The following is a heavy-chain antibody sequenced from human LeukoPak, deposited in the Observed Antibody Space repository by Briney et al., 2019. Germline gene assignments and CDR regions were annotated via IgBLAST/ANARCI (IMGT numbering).Heavy chain of an antibody. D-gene: IGHD6-19*01. CDR1: GYTFTGYY. J-gene: IGHJ3*02. Sequence: GASVKVSCKASGYTFTGYYMQWVRQAPGQGLEWMGWINPNSGGTNYAQKFQGRVTMTRDTSISTAYMELRSLRSDDTAVYYCAAVPLGHAFDIWGQGTMVTVSS. CDR3: AAVPLGHAFDI. V-gene: IGHV1-2*02. CDR2: INPNSGGT.